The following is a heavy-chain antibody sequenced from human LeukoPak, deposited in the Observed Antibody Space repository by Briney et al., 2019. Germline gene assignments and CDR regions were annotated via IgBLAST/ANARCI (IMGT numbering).Heavy chain of an antibody. D-gene: IGHD6-13*01. CDR3: ARKGSSSWYGGGWAY. J-gene: IGHJ4*02. Sequence: GVSLTLSCAASGFTFSNYPMHWVRQAPGKGREWLAVIPSDGGTKYFADAVQGRFTVSRDNSQNTLSLQMNSLRPEDTAVFYCARKGSSSWYGGGWAYWGQGILVTVSS. V-gene: IGHV3-30-3*01. CDR1: GFTFSNYP. CDR2: IPSDGGTK.